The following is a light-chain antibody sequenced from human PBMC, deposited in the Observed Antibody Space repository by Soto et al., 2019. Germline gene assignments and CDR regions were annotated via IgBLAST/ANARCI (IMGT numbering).Light chain of an antibody. V-gene: IGLV2-23*01. Sequence: QSVLTQPASVSGSPGQSITISCTGTSSDVGTYNLVSWYQHHPGKAPKLMIYEGNKRPSGVSNRFSGSKSANTASLTISGLQAEDEADYYCCSYAGSNTYVFGTGTKLTVL. CDR3: CSYAGSNTYV. CDR1: SSDVGTYNL. CDR2: EGN. J-gene: IGLJ1*01.